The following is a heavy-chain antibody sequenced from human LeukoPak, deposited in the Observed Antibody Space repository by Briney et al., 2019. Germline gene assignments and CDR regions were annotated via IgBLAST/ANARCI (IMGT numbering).Heavy chain of an antibody. D-gene: IGHD1-26*01. CDR2: INSVGSIT. CDR1: GFTFGSYW. Sequence: GGSRRLSCAASGFTFGSYWMHWVRQAPGKGLVWVSRINSVGSITTYADSGKGRFTISRDNAKNTLYLQMNSLRVEDTAVYYCARASGSYSFDYWGQGTLVTVSS. V-gene: IGHV3-74*01. CDR3: ARASGSYSFDY. J-gene: IGHJ4*02.